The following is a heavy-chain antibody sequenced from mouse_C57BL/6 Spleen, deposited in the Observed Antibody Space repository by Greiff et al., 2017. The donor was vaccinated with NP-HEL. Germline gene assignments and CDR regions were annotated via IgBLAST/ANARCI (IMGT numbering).Heavy chain of an antibody. CDR2: ISSGSSTI. V-gene: IGHV5-17*01. J-gene: IGHJ3*01. Sequence: EVQLVESGGGLVKPGGSLKLSCAASGFTFSDYGMHWVRQAPEKGLECVAYISSGSSTIYYADTVKGRFTISRDNAKNTLFLQMTSLRSEDTAMYYCASGVWFAYWGQGTLVTVSA. CDR3: ASGVWFAY. CDR1: GFTFSDYG.